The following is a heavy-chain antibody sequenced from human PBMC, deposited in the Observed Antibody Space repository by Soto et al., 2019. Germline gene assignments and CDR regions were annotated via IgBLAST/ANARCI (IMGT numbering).Heavy chain of an antibody. V-gene: IGHV4-59*01. J-gene: IGHJ4*02. CDR2: IYYTGFT. D-gene: IGHD5-12*01. CDR3: ARSTRGYSGYASHIDN. Sequence: PSETLSLTCSVSGGSINDYHWTWIRQPPGKGLEWIGYIYYTGFTNYNPSLENRVTISLDTSKNHFSLKLSSVTAADTPVYFCARSTRGYSGYASHIDNRGQGAQVTVSS. CDR1: GGSINDYH.